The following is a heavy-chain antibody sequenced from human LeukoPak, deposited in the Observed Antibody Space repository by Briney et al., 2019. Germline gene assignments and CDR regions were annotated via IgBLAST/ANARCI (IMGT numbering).Heavy chain of an antibody. D-gene: IGHD6-19*01. CDR2: IIPIFGTA. J-gene: IGHJ6*03. V-gene: IGHV1-69*05. CDR3: ARGNPGYSSGWYIGSSYYYMDV. Sequence: SVKVSCKASGGTFSSYAISWVRQAPGQGLEWMGRIIPIFGTANYAQKFQGRVTITTDESTSTAYMELSSLRSEDTAVYYCARGNPGYSSGWYIGSSYYYMDVWGKGTTVTVTS. CDR1: GGTFSSYA.